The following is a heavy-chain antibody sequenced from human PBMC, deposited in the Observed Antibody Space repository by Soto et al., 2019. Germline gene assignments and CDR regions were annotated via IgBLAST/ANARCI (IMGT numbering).Heavy chain of an antibody. D-gene: IGHD2-21*01. CDR1: GFSFSNSE. V-gene: IGHV3-48*03. Sequence: EVQLVESGGGLVQPGGSLRLSCAASGFSFSNSEMTWIRQAPGKGLEWVSHMTGSGSAIYYADSVKGRFTISRDNAKNSLYLQLNRLRAEDTALYYCARSGGDYRPFDSWGQGTLVTVSS. CDR2: MTGSGSAI. CDR3: ARSGGDYRPFDS. J-gene: IGHJ4*02.